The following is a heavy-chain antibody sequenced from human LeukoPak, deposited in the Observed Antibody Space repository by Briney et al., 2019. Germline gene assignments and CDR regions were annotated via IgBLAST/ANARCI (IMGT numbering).Heavy chain of an antibody. V-gene: IGHV3-23*01. Sequence: GGSLRLSCAASGFTFSSYAMSWVRQAPGKGLEWVSAISGSGGSTYYADSAKGRFTISRDNSKNTLYLQMNSLRAEDTAVYYCAKGPAGHYYGSGSYYNGFDYWGQGTLVTVSS. J-gene: IGHJ4*02. CDR2: ISGSGGST. D-gene: IGHD3-10*01. CDR1: GFTFSSYA. CDR3: AKGPAGHYYGSGSYYNGFDY.